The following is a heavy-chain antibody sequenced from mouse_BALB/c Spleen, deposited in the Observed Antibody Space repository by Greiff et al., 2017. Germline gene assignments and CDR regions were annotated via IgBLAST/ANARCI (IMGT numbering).Heavy chain of an antibody. CDR2: IWTGGGT. CDR3: VRDLYAMDY. J-gene: IGHJ4*01. CDR1: GFSLTSYD. V-gene: IGHV2-9-2*01. Sequence: QVQLKESGPGLVAPSQSLSITCTVSGFSLTSYDISWIRQPPGKGLEWLGVIWTGGGTNYNSAFMSRLSISKDNSKSQVFLKMNSLQTDDTAIYYCVRDLYAMDYWGQGTSVTVSS.